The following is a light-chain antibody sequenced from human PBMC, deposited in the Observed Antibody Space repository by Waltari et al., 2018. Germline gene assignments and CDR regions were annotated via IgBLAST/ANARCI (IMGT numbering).Light chain of an antibody. J-gene: IGKJ2*01. CDR2: KAS. V-gene: IGKV1-5*03. CDR3: QQYNESPYT. CDR1: QSISTW. Sequence: DIQMTQSPSTLSASVGDRVTITCRASQSISTWLAWYQQIPGEAPKLLIYKASSLESGVPSRFSGSGSGTEFTLTISSLRPDDFATYYCQQYNESPYTFGQGTNLEIK.